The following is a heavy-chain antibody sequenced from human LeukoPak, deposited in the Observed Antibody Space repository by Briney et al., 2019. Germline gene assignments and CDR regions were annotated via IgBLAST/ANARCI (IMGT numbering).Heavy chain of an antibody. J-gene: IGHJ4*02. V-gene: IGHV4-59*01. CDR2: IYYSGST. Sequence: PSETLSLTCTVSGGSISSYYWSWIRQPPGKGLEWIGYIYYSGSTNYNPSLKSRVTISVDTSKNQFSLKLSSVTAADTAVYYCARVPPYYYDSSGSFDYWGQGTLVTVSS. D-gene: IGHD3-22*01. CDR1: GGSISSYY. CDR3: ARVPPYYYDSSGSFDY.